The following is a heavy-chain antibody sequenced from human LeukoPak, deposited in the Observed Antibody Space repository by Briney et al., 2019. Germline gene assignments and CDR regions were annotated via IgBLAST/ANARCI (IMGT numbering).Heavy chain of an antibody. CDR3: ATSYYYDSSGYRGDFQH. D-gene: IGHD3-22*01. J-gene: IGHJ1*01. CDR2: IYYSGST. Sequence: PSETLSLTCTVSGGSISSSSYYWGWIRQPPGKGLEWIGSIYYSGSTYYNPSLKSRVTISVDTSKNQFSLKLSSVTAADTAVYYCATSYYYDSSGYRGDFQHWGQGTLVTVSS. CDR1: GGSISSSSYY. V-gene: IGHV4-39*01.